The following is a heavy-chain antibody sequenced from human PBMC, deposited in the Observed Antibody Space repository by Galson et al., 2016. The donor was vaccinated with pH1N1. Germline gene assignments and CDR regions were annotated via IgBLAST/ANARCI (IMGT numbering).Heavy chain of an antibody. CDR3: AKEGASRSAGYFES. CDR2: IYFNGNT. CDR1: GGSVSNNY. V-gene: IGHV4-59*02. D-gene: IGHD1-26*01. J-gene: IGHJ4*02. Sequence: ETLSLTCTVSGGSVSNNYYSWIRQSPGKGLEWIAYIYFNGNTKYNPSLKSRVTISLDTSKNQVSLNLTSVTAADTAIYYCAKEGASRSAGYFESWGQGALVTVSS.